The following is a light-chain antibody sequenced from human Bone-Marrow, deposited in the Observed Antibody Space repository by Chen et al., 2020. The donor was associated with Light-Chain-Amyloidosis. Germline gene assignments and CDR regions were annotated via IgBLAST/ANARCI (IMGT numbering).Light chain of an antibody. J-gene: IGLJ2*01. CDR3: GSEASTRIVV. CDR2: EVR. CDR1: ASDVGAYNY. Sequence: HSALTQPASVSGSPGQSITISCIGTASDVGAYNYVSWYQYHPRKAPKLMIYEVRNRPSGVSSRFSGAKSGNTAFLSISGLHADDEADYFCGSEASTRIVVFGGGTKLIVL. V-gene: IGLV2-14*01.